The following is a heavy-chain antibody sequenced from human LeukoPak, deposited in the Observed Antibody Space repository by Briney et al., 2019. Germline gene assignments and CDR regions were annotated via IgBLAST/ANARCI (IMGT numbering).Heavy chain of an antibody. Sequence: SETLSLTCSVSGGSISSGSYFWGWIRQPPGKGLEWIGSISYSGSTYFNPSLKSRVTISLDTSKNQFSLKLSSVTAADTAVYYCARAIPYYYGMDVWGQGTTVTVSS. CDR1: GGSISSGSYF. CDR2: ISYSGST. J-gene: IGHJ6*02. CDR3: ARAIPYYYGMDV. D-gene: IGHD2-21*01. V-gene: IGHV4-39*07.